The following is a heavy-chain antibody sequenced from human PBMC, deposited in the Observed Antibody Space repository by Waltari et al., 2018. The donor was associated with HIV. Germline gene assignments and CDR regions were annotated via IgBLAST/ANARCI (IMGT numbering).Heavy chain of an antibody. Sequence: QVQLQASGPGLVKPSETLSLTCTVSGASISSYYWTWIRQPPGKGLDWIGYTFYSGSTNYNPSLKSRVTISVDTAKNRLTLKLTSVTAADTAVYYCARGANWFDPWGQGTLVTVSS. CDR2: TFYSGST. J-gene: IGHJ5*02. CDR3: ARGANWFDP. V-gene: IGHV4-59*01. CDR1: GASISSYY.